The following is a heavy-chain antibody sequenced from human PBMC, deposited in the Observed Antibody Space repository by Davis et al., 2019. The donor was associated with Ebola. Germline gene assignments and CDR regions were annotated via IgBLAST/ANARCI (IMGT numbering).Heavy chain of an antibody. CDR1: GGSISSYY. V-gene: IGHV4-59*01. CDR3: ARSSRSYCTNGVCYPYFFDS. J-gene: IGHJ4*02. CDR2: IYYSGST. Sequence: SETLSLTCTVSGGSISSYYWSWIRQPPGKGLEWIGYIYYSGSTNYNSSLKSRVTISVDTSKNQFSLKLSSVTAADTAVYYCARSSRSYCTNGVCYPYFFDSWGQGTLVTVSS. D-gene: IGHD2-8*01.